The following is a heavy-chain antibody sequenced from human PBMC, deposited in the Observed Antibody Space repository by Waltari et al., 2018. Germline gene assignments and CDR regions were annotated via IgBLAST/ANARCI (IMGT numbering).Heavy chain of an antibody. J-gene: IGHJ3*02. CDR2: IIPIFGTA. D-gene: IGHD3-10*01. CDR3: ARDLGAMKVTSALEI. Sequence: QVQLVQSGAEVKRPGSSVKVSCRASGGIFTNYAISWVRQAPGQGLEWMGGIIPIFGTANSAQKFQGRLTITSDESTSTAYMELSSLRPEDTAMYFCARDLGAMKVTSALEIWGQGTRVTVSS. CDR1: GGIFTNYA. V-gene: IGHV1-69*05.